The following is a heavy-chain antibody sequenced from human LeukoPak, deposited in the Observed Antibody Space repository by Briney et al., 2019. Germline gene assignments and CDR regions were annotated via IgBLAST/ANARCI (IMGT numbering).Heavy chain of an antibody. V-gene: IGHV4-39*07. CDR1: GGSISTSNYY. Sequence: SETLSLTCTVSGGSISTSNYYWGWLRQSPGKGLEWIASMYSSGTTYYNPSLKSRVSISIDTSKNQFSLKLSSVTAADTAVYYCAKTVEMATFSDDYWGQGTLVTVSS. CDR3: AKTVEMATFSDDY. CDR2: MYSSGTT. D-gene: IGHD5-24*01. J-gene: IGHJ4*02.